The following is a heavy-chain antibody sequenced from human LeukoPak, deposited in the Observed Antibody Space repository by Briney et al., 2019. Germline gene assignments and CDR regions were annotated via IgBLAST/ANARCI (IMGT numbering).Heavy chain of an antibody. D-gene: IGHD3-16*01. CDR1: GGSISSYY. CDR3: ARVPLGILNAFDL. V-gene: IGHV4-59*01. Sequence: SETLSLTCTVSGGSISSYYWSWIRQPPGKGLEWIGYIYYSGSTNYNPSLKSRVTISVDTSKNQFSLKLSYVTAADPAVYYCARVPLGILNAFDLWGQGTMVTVSS. J-gene: IGHJ3*01. CDR2: IYYSGST.